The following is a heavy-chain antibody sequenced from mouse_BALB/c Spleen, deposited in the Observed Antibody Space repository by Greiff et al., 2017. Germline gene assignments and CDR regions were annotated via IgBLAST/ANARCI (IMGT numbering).Heavy chain of an antibody. CDR1: GYTFSSYW. D-gene: IGHD2-14*01. CDR3: ARGYYRYDCYFDY. CDR2: ILPGSGST. Sequence: QVQLQQSGAELMKPGASVKISCKATGYTFSSYWIEWVKQRPGHGLEWIGEILPGSGSTNYNEKFKGKATFTADTSSNTAYMQLSSLTSKDSAVYYCARGYYRYDCYFDYGGQGTTLTVSS. V-gene: IGHV1-9*01. J-gene: IGHJ2*01.